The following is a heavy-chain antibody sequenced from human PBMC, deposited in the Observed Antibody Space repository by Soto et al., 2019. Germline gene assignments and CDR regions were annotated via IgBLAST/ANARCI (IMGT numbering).Heavy chain of an antibody. J-gene: IGHJ4*02. CDR2: IYYSGST. CDR3: ARRRDGYQAWDY. Sequence: SETLSLTCTVSCGSISPYYWSWIRQPPEKGLEWIAYIYYSGSTIYNPSLKSRVTISVDTSKNQFSLKLSSVTAADTAVYYCARRRDGYQAWDYWVQGTLVTVSS. D-gene: IGHD5-12*01. CDR1: CGSISPYY. V-gene: IGHV4-59*01.